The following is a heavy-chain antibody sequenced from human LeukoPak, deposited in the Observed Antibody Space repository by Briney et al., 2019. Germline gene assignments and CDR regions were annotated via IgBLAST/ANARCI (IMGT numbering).Heavy chain of an antibody. Sequence: GGSLRLSCAASGFTFSSYAMSWVRQAPGKGLEWVSAISGSGGSTYYADSVKGRFTISRDNSKNTLYLQMNSLRAEDTAVYYCAKGTTVVTVTSQYYYYMDVWGKGTTVTVS. CDR3: AKGTTVVTVTSQYYYYMDV. D-gene: IGHD4-23*01. J-gene: IGHJ6*03. CDR1: GFTFSSYA. V-gene: IGHV3-23*01. CDR2: ISGSGGST.